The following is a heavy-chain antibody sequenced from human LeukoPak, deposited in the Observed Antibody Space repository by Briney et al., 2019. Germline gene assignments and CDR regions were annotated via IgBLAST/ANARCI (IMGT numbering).Heavy chain of an antibody. CDR2: MNPNSGNT. CDR1: GYTFTSYD. D-gene: IGHD3-3*01. Sequence: ASVKVFCKASGYTFTSYDINWVRQASGQGLEWMGWMNPNSGNTRYAQKFQGRVTMTRNSFISTAYMELRSLRSEDTAVYYCARDRHRSGTYPGRYWGQGTLVTVSS. V-gene: IGHV1-8*01. J-gene: IGHJ4*02. CDR3: ARDRHRSGTYPGRY.